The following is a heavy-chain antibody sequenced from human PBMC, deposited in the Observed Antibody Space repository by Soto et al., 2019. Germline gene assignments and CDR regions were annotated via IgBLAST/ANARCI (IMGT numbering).Heavy chain of an antibody. V-gene: IGHV5-51*01. D-gene: IGHD4-17*01. CDR2: IYPCDSDT. CDR3: GRGKVTTYNWCDT. Sequence: GASLKISCKGSGYSFTSYCIGWLRQMPGKGLEWMGIIYPCDSDTRYSPSFQGQVTISADKSISTAYLQWSSLNASDTAMFYWGRGKVTTYNWCDTWGQGPLVTV. J-gene: IGHJ5*02. CDR1: GYSFTSYC.